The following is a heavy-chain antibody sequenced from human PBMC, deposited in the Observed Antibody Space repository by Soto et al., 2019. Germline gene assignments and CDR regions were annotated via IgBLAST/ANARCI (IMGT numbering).Heavy chain of an antibody. D-gene: IGHD6-19*01. J-gene: IGHJ4*02. V-gene: IGHV4-59*01. CDR1: GVSITNSY. Sequence: PSETLSLTCTVSGVSITNSYWSWIRQPPGKGLEWIGYVHYNGHTSYHPSLKSRLTMSVDTSQNQFSLVLRSVTAADTALYYCERVLNSGWSDYWGQGTLVTVSS. CDR2: VHYNGHT. CDR3: ERVLNSGWSDY.